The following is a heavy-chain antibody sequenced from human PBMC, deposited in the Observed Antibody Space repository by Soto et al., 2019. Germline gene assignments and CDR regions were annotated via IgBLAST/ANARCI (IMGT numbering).Heavy chain of an antibody. CDR2: IKFDGSEK. J-gene: IGHJ4*02. V-gene: IGHV3-7*03. CDR3: VKDGGYCSSTTCYSPRNHYFDS. D-gene: IGHD2-2*01. Sequence: GGSLRLSCAASGFTFSDYWMSWVRQAPGKGPEWVANIKFDGSEKQYVDSVKGRFSISRDNSRNSLFLQMNSLRAGDTAVYYGVKDGGYCSSTTCYSPRNHYFDSWGQGTLVTVSS. CDR1: GFTFSDYW.